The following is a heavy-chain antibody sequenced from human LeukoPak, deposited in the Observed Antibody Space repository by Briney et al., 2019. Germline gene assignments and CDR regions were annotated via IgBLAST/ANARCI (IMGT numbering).Heavy chain of an antibody. Sequence: GGSLRLSCAVSGFTFSAYGMHWVRQAPGKGLEWVAVISYDGSYQAYADSVKGRFTVSRDSFKNTLYLQLNSLRPEDTGLYYCARERRRDGYNYKDYWGQGTRVSVSS. CDR1: GFTFSAYG. V-gene: IGHV3-30*04. J-gene: IGHJ4*02. CDR2: ISYDGSYQ. D-gene: IGHD5-24*01. CDR3: ARERRRDGYNYKDY.